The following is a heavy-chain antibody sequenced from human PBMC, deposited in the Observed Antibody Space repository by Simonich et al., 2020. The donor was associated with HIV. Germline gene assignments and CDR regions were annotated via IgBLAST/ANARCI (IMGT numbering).Heavy chain of an antibody. CDR3: ARHESGYDSPNDY. CDR2: VYYGGST. J-gene: IGHJ4*02. V-gene: IGHV4-39*01. D-gene: IGHD5-12*01. CDR1: GGSFSGYY. Sequence: QLQLQESGPGLVKPSETLSLTCTVYGGSFSGYYWSWIRQPPGKGLEWIGSVYYGGSTHYNPSLKSRVTISVDTSKNKFSLKLSSVTAADTALYYCARHESGYDSPNDYWGQGTLVTVSS.